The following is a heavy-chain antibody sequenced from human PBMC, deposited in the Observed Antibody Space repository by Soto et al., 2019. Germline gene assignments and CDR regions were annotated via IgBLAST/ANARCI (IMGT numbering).Heavy chain of an antibody. CDR1: GFTFSSYD. Sequence: EVQLVESGGGLVQPGGSLRLSCAASGFTFSSYDMHWVRQATGKGLEWVSAIGTAGETYYPGSVKGRFTISRENAKNSLYLPMNSLRAGDTAVYYCARRLGTMIRGLINYYYAMDVWGKGTTVTVSS. CDR3: ARRLGTMIRGLINYYYAMDV. J-gene: IGHJ6*04. CDR2: IGTAGET. D-gene: IGHD3-10*01. V-gene: IGHV3-13*04.